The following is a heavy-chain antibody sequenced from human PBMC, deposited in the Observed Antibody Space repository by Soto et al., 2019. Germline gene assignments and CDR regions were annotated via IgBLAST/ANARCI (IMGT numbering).Heavy chain of an antibody. Sequence: PGGSLRLSCAASGFTFSSYSMNWVRQAPAKGLEWVSYISSSSSTIYYADSVEGRFTISRDNAKNSLYLQMNSLRAEDTAVYYCARAAVIAVADYYYGMDVWGQGTTVTVSS. CDR3: ARAAVIAVADYYYGMDV. D-gene: IGHD6-19*01. CDR1: GFTFSSYS. J-gene: IGHJ6*02. CDR2: ISSSSSTI. V-gene: IGHV3-48*04.